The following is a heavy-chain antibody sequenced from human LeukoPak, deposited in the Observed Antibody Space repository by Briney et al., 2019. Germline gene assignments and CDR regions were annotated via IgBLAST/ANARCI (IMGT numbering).Heavy chain of an antibody. CDR3: VKDRPCETCVPMDA. V-gene: IGHV3-23*01. CDR1: GFRFTDYS. J-gene: IGHJ6*02. Sequence: GGSLRLSCAASGFRFTDYSMSWVRQAPGKGLEWVAGLGRSGEYKYYADSVKGRFTISRDNSKDTVSLQMISLRAEDSAIYFCVKDRPCETCVPMDAWGQGTTVTVSS. CDR2: LGRSGEYK.